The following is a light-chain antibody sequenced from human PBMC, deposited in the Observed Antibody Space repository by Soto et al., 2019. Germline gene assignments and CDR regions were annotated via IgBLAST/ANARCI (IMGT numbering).Light chain of an antibody. CDR3: QQYYTNPFT. CDR2: WAS. V-gene: IGKV4-1*01. Sequence: DFVLTQSPDSLAVSLGERATINCKSSQSVLYSTNNKNYLAWYQQKPGQPPKLLIYWASTRKSGVPDRFSGRGSGTDFTLTISSLQAEDVALYFCQQYYTNPFTFGGGTKVEIK. J-gene: IGKJ4*01. CDR1: QSVLYSTNNKNY.